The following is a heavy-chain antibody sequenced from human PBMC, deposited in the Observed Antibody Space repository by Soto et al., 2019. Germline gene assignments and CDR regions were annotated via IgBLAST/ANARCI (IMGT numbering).Heavy chain of an antibody. J-gene: IGHJ3*01. V-gene: IGHV4-30-4*01. CDR2: ISYSGST. D-gene: IGHD3-22*01. CDR1: GGSISSGDYY. CDR3: ARAHNFDRSGYADGFDV. Sequence: PSETLSLTCTVSGGSISSGDYYWSWIRQPPGKGLEWIGHISYSGSTYYNPSLKTRLTISVDTSKNQFSLKLTSMTAADTAVYYCARAHNFDRSGYADGFDVWGQGTMVTVSS.